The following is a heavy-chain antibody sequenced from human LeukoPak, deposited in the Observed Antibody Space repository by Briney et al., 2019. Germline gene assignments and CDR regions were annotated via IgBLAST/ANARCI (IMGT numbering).Heavy chain of an antibody. Sequence: TSQTLSLTCAISGDTVSSNSATWNWIRQSPSRGLEWLGRTYYTSKWYSDYAVSVKSRITINPGTSKNQFSLQLNSVTPEDTAVYYCARIGHPWGIEDAFDIWGQGTMVTVSS. J-gene: IGHJ3*02. CDR3: ARIGHPWGIEDAFDI. V-gene: IGHV6-1*01. CDR1: GDTVSSNSAT. D-gene: IGHD3-16*01. CDR2: TYYTSKWYS.